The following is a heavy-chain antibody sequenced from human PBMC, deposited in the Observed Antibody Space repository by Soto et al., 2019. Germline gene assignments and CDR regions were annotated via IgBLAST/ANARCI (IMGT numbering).Heavy chain of an antibody. CDR3: ARGYYDSSGYYRGFDY. Sequence: ASVKVSCKVSGYTLTELSMHWVRQAPGKGLEWMGGFDPEDGETIYAQKFQGRVTMTEDTSKNQFSLKLSSVTAADTAVYYCARGYYDSSGYYRGFDYWGQGTLVTVSS. J-gene: IGHJ4*02. D-gene: IGHD3-22*01. V-gene: IGHV1-24*01. CDR1: GYTLTELS. CDR2: FDPEDGET.